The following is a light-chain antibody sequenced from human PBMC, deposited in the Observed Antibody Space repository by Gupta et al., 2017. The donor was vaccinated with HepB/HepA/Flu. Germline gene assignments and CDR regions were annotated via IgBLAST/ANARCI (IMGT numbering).Light chain of an antibody. J-gene: IGKJ1*01. CDR1: QSVRSTY. V-gene: IGKV3-20*01. Sequence: EIVLTQSPGTLSLSPGERVTLSCRASQSVRSTYLAWYQQKPGQAPRLLIHAASIRATGIPDRFSGSRSGTEFTLTISSLEPEDFGMYYCQQEGSSPRTFGQGTKVEIK. CDR2: AAS. CDR3: QQEGSSPRT.